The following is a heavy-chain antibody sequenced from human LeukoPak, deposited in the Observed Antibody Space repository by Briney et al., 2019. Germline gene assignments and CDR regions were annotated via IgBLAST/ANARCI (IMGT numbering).Heavy chain of an antibody. D-gene: IGHD3-3*01. CDR3: ARAMGTSYGFWSGSYTVSYYYYMDV. V-gene: IGHV3-7*01. J-gene: IGHJ6*03. Sequence: KGLEWVANIKQDGSEKHYVDSVKGRFSISRDNTKNSLYLQMSSLRAEDTAVYYCARAMGTSYGFWSGSYTVSYYYYMDVWGKGTTVAVS. CDR2: IKQDGSEK.